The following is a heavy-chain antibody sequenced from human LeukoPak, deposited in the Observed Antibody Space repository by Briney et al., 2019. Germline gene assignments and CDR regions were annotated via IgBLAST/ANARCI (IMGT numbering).Heavy chain of an antibody. CDR1: DYSISSGYY. CDR2: IYHSGNT. J-gene: IGHJ4*02. V-gene: IGHV4-38-2*01. D-gene: IGHD3-10*01. Sequence: SETLSLTCAVSDYSISSGYYWGWIRQPPGKGLEWIGSIYHSGNTYYNPSLKSRVTISVDTSKNQFSVKLNSVTAAETAVNYCARVRYYGSGTYPIVGPFDYWGQGTLVTVSS. CDR3: ARVRYYGSGTYPIVGPFDY.